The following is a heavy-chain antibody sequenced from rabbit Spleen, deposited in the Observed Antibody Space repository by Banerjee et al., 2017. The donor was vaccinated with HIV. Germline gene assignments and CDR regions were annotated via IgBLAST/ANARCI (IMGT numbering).Heavy chain of an antibody. CDR2: IYTGSDST. J-gene: IGHJ4*01. CDR1: RFSFSNKAV. Sequence: QSLEESGGDLVKPGASLTLTCKASRFSFSNKAVMCWVRQAPGKGLEWIGCIYTGSDSTAYASWAKGRFTVSKTSSTTVTLQLNSLTAADTATYFCARGSATMTMVITGYYLSLWGPGTLVTVS. D-gene: IGHD2-1*01. V-gene: IGHV1S40*01. CDR3: ARGSATMTMVITGYYLSL.